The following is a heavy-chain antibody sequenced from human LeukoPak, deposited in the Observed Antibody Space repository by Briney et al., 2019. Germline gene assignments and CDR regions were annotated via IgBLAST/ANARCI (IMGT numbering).Heavy chain of an antibody. D-gene: IGHD4-23*01. V-gene: IGHV3-53*01. CDR2: IYSGGGT. CDR1: GFTVSSNY. J-gene: IGHJ4*02. Sequence: GGSLRLSCAASGFTVSSNYMSWVRQAPGKGLEWVSLIYSGGGTYYADSVRGRFTIPRDDSKNTLYLQMNSLRAEDTAVYYCVRRAGGYSHPYDYWGQGTLVTVSS. CDR3: VRRAGGYSHPYDY.